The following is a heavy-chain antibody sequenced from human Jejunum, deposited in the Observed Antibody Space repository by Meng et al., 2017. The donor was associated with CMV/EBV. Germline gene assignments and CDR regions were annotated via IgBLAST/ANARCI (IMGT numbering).Heavy chain of an antibody. D-gene: IGHD6-13*01. Sequence: FNTYSMNWVRQAPGKGLEWISYISSNSNSLLYADSVRGRFTISRDNANNSLYLHMNSLRAEDTAVYYCARLSAAGNYFYYYGLDGWGPGTRVTVSS. J-gene: IGHJ6*02. CDR2: ISSNSNSL. CDR3: ARLSAAGNYFYYYGLDG. V-gene: IGHV3-48*04. CDR1: FNTYS.